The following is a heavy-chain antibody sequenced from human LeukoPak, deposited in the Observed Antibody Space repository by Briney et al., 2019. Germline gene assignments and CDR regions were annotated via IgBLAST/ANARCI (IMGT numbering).Heavy chain of an antibody. D-gene: IGHD2-2*01. Sequence: ASVKVSCKASGYTFTGYYMHWVRQAPGQGLEWMGWINPNSGGTNYAKKFQCRVTMTRDPSISTAYMELSRLRSDDTAVYYCARDIVVVPAAKFLFDPWGQGTLVTVSS. CDR2: INPNSGGT. V-gene: IGHV1-2*02. CDR1: GYTFTGYY. CDR3: ARDIVVVPAAKFLFDP. J-gene: IGHJ5*02.